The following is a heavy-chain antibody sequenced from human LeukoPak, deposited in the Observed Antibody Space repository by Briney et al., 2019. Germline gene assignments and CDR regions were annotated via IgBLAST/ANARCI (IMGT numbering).Heavy chain of an antibody. CDR3: ARGGSYFDY. CDR2: IRYDGSNK. Sequence: GGSLRLSCAASGFTFSSYGMHWVRQAPGKGLEWVAFIRYDGSNKYYADSVKGRFTVSRDNAKNSLYLQMNSLRAEDTAVYYCARGGSYFDYWGQGTLVTVSS. J-gene: IGHJ4*02. V-gene: IGHV3-30*02. D-gene: IGHD1-26*01. CDR1: GFTFSSYG.